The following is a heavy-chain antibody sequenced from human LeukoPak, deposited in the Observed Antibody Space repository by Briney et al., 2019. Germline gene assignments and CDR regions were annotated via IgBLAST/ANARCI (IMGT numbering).Heavy chain of an antibody. Sequence: GGSLRLSCAASGFTFSSYSMNWVRQAPGKGLEWVSSISSSSYIYYADSVKGRFTISRDNAKDSLYLQMNSLRAEDTAVYYCARDFRGYSYSFDYWGQGTLVTVSS. J-gene: IGHJ4*02. V-gene: IGHV3-21*01. CDR3: ARDFRGYSYSFDY. CDR1: GFTFSSYS. D-gene: IGHD5-18*01. CDR2: ISSSSYI.